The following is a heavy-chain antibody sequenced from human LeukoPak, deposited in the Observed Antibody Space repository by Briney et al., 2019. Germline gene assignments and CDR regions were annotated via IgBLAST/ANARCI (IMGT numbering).Heavy chain of an antibody. CDR2: NDNRGDT. Sequence: PGETLSLTCSASGDSINNRNYYWVWIRQPPGKGLEWIGKNDNRGDTYYNPSLKSRVTISVDTSKNQFSLKLSSVTASDTAVYYCATRPPGGGQGDDYFPQWGQGTLVIVSS. D-gene: IGHD2-15*01. V-gene: IGHV4-39*01. J-gene: IGHJ1*01. CDR1: GDSINNRNYY. CDR3: ATRPPGGGQGDDYFPQ.